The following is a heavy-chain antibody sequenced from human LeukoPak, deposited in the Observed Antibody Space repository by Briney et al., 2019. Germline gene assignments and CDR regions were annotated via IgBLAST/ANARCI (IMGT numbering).Heavy chain of an antibody. D-gene: IGHD3-22*01. CDR2: INPNSGGT. CDR3: ARDYYYDSSGYPGDYYFYYMDV. V-gene: IGHV1-2*02. Sequence: ASVKVSCKASGYTFTNYAVNWVRQAPGQGLEWMGWINPNSGGTNYAQKFQGRVTMTRDTSSSTAYMELSRLRSDDTAVYYCARDYYYDSSGYPGDYYFYYMDVWGKGTTVTVSS. CDR1: GYTFTNYA. J-gene: IGHJ6*03.